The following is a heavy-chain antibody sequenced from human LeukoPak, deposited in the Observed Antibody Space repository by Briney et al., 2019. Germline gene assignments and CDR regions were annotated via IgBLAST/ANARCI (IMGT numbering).Heavy chain of an antibody. J-gene: IGHJ6*03. V-gene: IGHV3-48*04. CDR3: ARVRDPPYYYYMDV. CDR2: ISSSGSTI. Sequence: GGSLRLSCAASGFTFSSYAMSWVRQAPGKGLEWVSYISSSGSTIYYADSVKGRFTISRDNAKNSLYLQMNSLRAEDTAVYYCARVRDPPYYYYMDVWGKGTTVTVSS. CDR1: GFTFSSYA.